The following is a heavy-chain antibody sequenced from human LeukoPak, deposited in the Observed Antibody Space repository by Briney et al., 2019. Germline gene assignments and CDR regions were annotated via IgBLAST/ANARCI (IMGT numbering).Heavy chain of an antibody. CDR3: ARVPHGYARVPHFDY. D-gene: IGHD5-12*01. Sequence: GGSLRLSCAASGFTFSSYSMNWVRQAPGKGLEWVSAISSSSSYKYYADSMKCRFTISRDNAKNPLYLQMNSLSAEDKAVYYCARVPHGYARVPHFDYWGQGTLVTVSS. CDR1: GFTFSSYS. CDR2: ISSSSSYK. J-gene: IGHJ4*02. V-gene: IGHV3-21*04.